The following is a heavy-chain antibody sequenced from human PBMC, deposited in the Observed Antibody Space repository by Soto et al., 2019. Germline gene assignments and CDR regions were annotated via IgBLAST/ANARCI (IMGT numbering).Heavy chain of an antibody. Sequence: QVQLQESGPGLVKPSQTLSLTCTVSGGSISSGGYYWSWIRQHPGKGLEWIGYIYYSGSTYYNPSLMSQVTISVDTSKNQFALKRGSVTGADTAVYYCAREWGGLLLRRFSCDYWGQGTLVTFSS. J-gene: IGHJ4*02. CDR2: IYYSGST. D-gene: IGHD3-22*01. V-gene: IGHV4-31*01. CDR1: GGSISSGGYY. CDR3: AREWGGLLLRRFSCDY.